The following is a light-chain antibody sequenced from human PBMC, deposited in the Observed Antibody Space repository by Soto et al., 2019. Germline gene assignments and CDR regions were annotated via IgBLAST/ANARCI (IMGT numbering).Light chain of an antibody. CDR2: EVS. CDR1: SSDVGGYKY. CDR3: SSFTNSTLYV. V-gene: IGLV2-14*01. J-gene: IGLJ1*01. Sequence: QSALTQPASVSGSPGQSITISCTGTSSDVGGYKYVSWYQQHPGKAPKLMIYEVSNRPSGVSNRFSGSKSGNTASLTVSGLQAEDEADYYRSSFTNSTLYVFGTGTKVTVL.